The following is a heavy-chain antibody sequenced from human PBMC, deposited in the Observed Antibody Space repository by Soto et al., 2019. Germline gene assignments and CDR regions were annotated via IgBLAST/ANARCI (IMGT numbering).Heavy chain of an antibody. CDR2: IYYSGST. CDR3: ARSYGDYYFDY. Sequence: PSETLSLTCTVSGGSISSGGYYWSWIRQHPGKGLEWIGYIYYSGSTYYNPSLKSRVTISVDTSKNQFSLKLSSVTAADTAVYNWARSYGDYYFDYWGQGTLVTVSS. J-gene: IGHJ4*02. D-gene: IGHD4-17*01. V-gene: IGHV4-31*03. CDR1: GGSISSGGYY.